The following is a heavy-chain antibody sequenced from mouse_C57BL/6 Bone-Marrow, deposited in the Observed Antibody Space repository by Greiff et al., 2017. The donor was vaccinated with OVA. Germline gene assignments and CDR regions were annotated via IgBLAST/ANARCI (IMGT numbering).Heavy chain of an antibody. D-gene: IGHD1-1*01. CDR1: GFSLTSYA. CDR2: IWTGGGP. V-gene: IGHV2-9-1*01. CDR3: ARNGGSSPRYFDV. Sequence: VKLMESGPGLVAPSQSLSITCPVSGFSLTSYAISWVRQPPGKGLEWLGVIWTGGGPNYNSALKSRLSISKDNSKSQVFLKMNSLQTDDTSRYYCARNGGSSPRYFDVWGTGTTVTVSS. J-gene: IGHJ1*03.